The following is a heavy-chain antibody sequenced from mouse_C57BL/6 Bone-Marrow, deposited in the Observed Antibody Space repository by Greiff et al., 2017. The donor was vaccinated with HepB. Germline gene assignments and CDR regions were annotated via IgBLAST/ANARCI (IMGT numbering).Heavy chain of an antibody. V-gene: IGHV1-19*01. CDR3: ARSISYYYGSSY. Sequence: EVQLQQSGPVLVKPGASVKMSCKASGYTFTDYYMNWVKQSHGKSLEWIGVINPYNGGTSYNQKFKGKATLTVDKSSSTAYMELNSLTSEDSAVYYCARSISYYYGSSYWGQGTLVTVSA. CDR1: GYTFTDYY. D-gene: IGHD1-1*01. J-gene: IGHJ3*01. CDR2: INPYNGGT.